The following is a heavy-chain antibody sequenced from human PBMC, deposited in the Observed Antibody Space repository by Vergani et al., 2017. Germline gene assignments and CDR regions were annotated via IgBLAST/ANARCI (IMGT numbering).Heavy chain of an antibody. V-gene: IGHV4-39*01. J-gene: IGHJ6*03. Sequence: QLQLQQSGPGLVKPSETLFLTCTVSADSISSGSYYWGWIRQPPGKSLEWIGSIYYSGLTYYNPSLKSRVAISVDTSKNQFSLKVTSVTAADTAVYYCASGQYQLLSTNYYYYMDVWGKGTTVTVSS. D-gene: IGHD2-2*01. CDR3: ASGQYQLLSTNYYYYMDV. CDR2: IYYSGLT. CDR1: ADSISSGSYY.